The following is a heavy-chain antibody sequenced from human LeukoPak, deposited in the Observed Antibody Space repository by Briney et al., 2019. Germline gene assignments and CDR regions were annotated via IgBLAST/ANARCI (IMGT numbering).Heavy chain of an antibody. CDR3: VRDLLAGYDY. D-gene: IGHD1-26*01. CDR2: INPTGGDT. CDR1: GYIFITYY. J-gene: IGHJ4*02. V-gene: IGHV1-46*01. Sequence: ASVKVSCKASGYIFITYYIHWVRQAPGQGLEWMGVINPTGGDTSYAQQFQGRVTMTRETSTSTVYMELSSLRFEDTAVYYCVRDLLAGYDYWGQGTLVTVSS.